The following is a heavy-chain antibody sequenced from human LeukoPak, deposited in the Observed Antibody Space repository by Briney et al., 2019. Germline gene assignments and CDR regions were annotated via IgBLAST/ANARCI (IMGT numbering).Heavy chain of an antibody. D-gene: IGHD3-10*01. CDR1: GGSISSSRYY. CDR2: IYYSGTT. V-gene: IGHV4-39*01. J-gene: IGHJ4*02. Sequence: SETLSLTCTVSGGSISSSRYYWGWIRQPPGKGLEWIGSIYYSGTTYYNPSLKSRVTISVDTSKNQFSLKLSSVTAADTAVYYCARPHGSGSFLGSVYWGQGTLVTVSS. CDR3: ARPHGSGSFLGSVY.